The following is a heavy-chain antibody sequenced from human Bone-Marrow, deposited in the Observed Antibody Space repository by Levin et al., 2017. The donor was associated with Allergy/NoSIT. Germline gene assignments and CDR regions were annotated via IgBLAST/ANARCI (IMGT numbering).Heavy chain of an antibody. CDR2: IYYSGST. V-gene: IGHV4-31*03. CDR3: ARGDQLGGYCSSTSCYVPSQPAFDY. J-gene: IGHJ4*02. D-gene: IGHD2-2*01. CDR1: GGSIRSGGYY. Sequence: SQTLSLTCTVSGGSIRSGGYYWSWIRQHPGKGLEWIGYIYYSGSTYYNPSLKSRVTISVDTSKNQFSLKLSSVTAADTAVYYCARGDQLGGYCSSTSCYVPSQPAFDYWGQGTLVTVSS.